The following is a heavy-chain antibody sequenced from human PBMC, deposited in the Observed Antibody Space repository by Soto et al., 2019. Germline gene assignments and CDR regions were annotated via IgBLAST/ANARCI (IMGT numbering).Heavy chain of an antibody. J-gene: IGHJ3*02. D-gene: IGHD3-10*01. CDR3: ASYGSGSYYIPYNTIATDAFDI. CDR2: IYPGDSDT. V-gene: IGHV5-51*01. Sequence: PGESLKISCKGSGYSFTSYWIVWVRQMPGKGLEWMGIIYPGDSDTRYSPSFQGQVTISADKSISTAYLQWSSLKASDTAMYYCASYGSGSYYIPYNTIATDAFDIWGQGTMVTVSS. CDR1: GYSFTSYW.